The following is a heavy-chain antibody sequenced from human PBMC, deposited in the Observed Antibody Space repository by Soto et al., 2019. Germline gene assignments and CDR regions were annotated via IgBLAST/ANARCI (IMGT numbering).Heavy chain of an antibody. J-gene: IGHJ5*02. D-gene: IGHD3-22*01. CDR2: IYYSGST. Sequence: PSETLSLTCTVSGGSISSYYWSWIRQPPGKGLEWIGYIYYSGSTNYNPSLKSRVTISVDTSKNQFSLKLSSVTAADSAVYYCARDNRLLVEGAWFDPWGQGTLVTVSS. V-gene: IGHV4-59*12. CDR1: GGSISSYY. CDR3: ARDNRLLVEGAWFDP.